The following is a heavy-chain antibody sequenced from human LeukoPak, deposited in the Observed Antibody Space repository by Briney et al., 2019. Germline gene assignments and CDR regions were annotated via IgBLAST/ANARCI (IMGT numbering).Heavy chain of an antibody. CDR1: GFTFSSYA. CDR3: AKGTRIQLWLFGY. CDR2: ISGSGGST. V-gene: IGHV3-23*01. D-gene: IGHD5-18*01. J-gene: IGHJ4*02. Sequence: GGSLRLSCAASGFTFSSYAMSWVRQAPGKGLEWVSAISGSGGSTYYADSVKGRFTISRGNSKNTLYLQMNSLRAEDTAVYYCAKGTRIQLWLFGYWGQGTLVTVSS.